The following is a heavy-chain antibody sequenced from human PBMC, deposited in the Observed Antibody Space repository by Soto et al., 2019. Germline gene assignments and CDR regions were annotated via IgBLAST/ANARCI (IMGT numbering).Heavy chain of an antibody. CDR2: IYYSGST. V-gene: IGHV4-39*01. D-gene: IGHD4-17*01. J-gene: IGHJ4*02. Sequence: SETLSLTCTVSGGSISSSSYYWGWIRQPPGKGLEWIGSIYYSGSTYYNPSLKSRVTISVDTSKNQFSLKLSSVTAADTAVYYCARLADYGGFYWGQGTLVTVSS. CDR3: ARLADYGGFY. CDR1: GGSISSSSYY.